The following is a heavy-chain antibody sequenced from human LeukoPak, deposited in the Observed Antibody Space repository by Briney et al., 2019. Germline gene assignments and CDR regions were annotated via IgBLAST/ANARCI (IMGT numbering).Heavy chain of an antibody. V-gene: IGHV3-30*02. CDR1: GFSFSNYG. D-gene: IGHD2-15*01. J-gene: IGHJ4*02. Sequence: GGSLRLSCAASGFSFSNYGTHWVRQAPGKGLEWAAFVRYDGSNKDYADSVKGRFTISISRDNSKNTLYLQMNSLRAEDTAVYYCAKDARYCSGGSCYSTTTFDHWGQGTLVTVSS. CDR3: AKDARYCSGGSCYSTTTFDH. CDR2: VRYDGSNK.